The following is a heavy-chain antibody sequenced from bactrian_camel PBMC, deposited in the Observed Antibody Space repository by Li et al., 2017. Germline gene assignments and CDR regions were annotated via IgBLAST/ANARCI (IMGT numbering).Heavy chain of an antibody. J-gene: IGHJ4*01. V-gene: IGHV3S26*01. CDR1: GLIYNDYC. CDR3: AAMVTTGCSTSPETFSY. D-gene: IGHD3*01. CDR2: MIDNDGSI. Sequence: HVQLVESGGGSVQTGGSLRLACAASGLIYNDYCMFWFRQAPGKERERVAMIDNDGSISYPDSVKGRFTISRADNTLYLQMNGLKPEDSAMYYCAAMVTTGCSTSPETFSYWGQGTQVTVS.